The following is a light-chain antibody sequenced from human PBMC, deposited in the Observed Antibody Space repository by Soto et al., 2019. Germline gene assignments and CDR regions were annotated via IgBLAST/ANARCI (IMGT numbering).Light chain of an antibody. Sequence: IQVTQSPSSLSASVGDRVTITCRASQSVSDWLAWYQQKPGKAPKLLIYKVSTLESGVPLRFAGSGSRTEFNLTISSLQIDDFATYYCQQYNSYLYSFGQGTKVDIK. J-gene: IGKJ2*01. CDR1: QSVSDW. CDR3: QQYNSYLYS. CDR2: KVS. V-gene: IGKV1-5*03.